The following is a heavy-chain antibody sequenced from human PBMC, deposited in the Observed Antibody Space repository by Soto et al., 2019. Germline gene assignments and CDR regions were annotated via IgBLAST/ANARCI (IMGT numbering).Heavy chain of an antibody. CDR2: IYYSGST. V-gene: IGHV4-61*01. J-gene: IGHJ4*02. CDR1: GGSVSSGSYY. Sequence: SETLSLTCTVSGGSVSSGSYYWSWIRQPPGKGLEWIGYIYYSGSTNYNPSLKSRVTISVDTSKNQFSLKLSSVTAADTAVYYCAREGYYDSSGYYLRGFDYWGQGTLVTSPQ. CDR3: AREGYYDSSGYYLRGFDY. D-gene: IGHD3-22*01.